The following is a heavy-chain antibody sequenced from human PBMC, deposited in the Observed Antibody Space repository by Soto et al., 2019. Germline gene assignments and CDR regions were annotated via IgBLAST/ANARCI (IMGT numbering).Heavy chain of an antibody. J-gene: IGHJ4*02. Sequence: ASVKVSCKVSGYTLTELSMHWVRQAPGKGLGWMGGFDPEDGETIYAQKFQGRVTMTEDTSTDTAYMELSSLRSEDTAVYYCATLQAGWLQLDYWGQGTLVTVSS. V-gene: IGHV1-24*01. CDR3: ATLQAGWLQLDY. CDR1: GYTLTELS. D-gene: IGHD5-12*01. CDR2: FDPEDGET.